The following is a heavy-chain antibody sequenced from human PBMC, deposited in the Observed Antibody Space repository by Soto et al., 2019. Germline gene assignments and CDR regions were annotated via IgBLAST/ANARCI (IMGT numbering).Heavy chain of an antibody. D-gene: IGHD3-3*01. CDR2: ISGSGGSA. CDR1: GFTFGSHA. CDR3: AKEPYSDFWSAYYYFDY. Sequence: ESGGGLVQPGGSLRLSCAASGFTFGSHAMIWVRQAPGTGLEWVSAISGSGGSAYYADSVKGRFTISRDNSINTLYLQMNSLRAEDTALYYCAKEPYSDFWSAYYYFDYWGQGTLVTVSS. J-gene: IGHJ4*02. V-gene: IGHV3-23*01.